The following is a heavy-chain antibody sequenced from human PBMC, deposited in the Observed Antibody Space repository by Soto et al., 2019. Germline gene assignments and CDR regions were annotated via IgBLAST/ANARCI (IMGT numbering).Heavy chain of an antibody. CDR3: ARDGRYAPNWIHDY. J-gene: IGHJ4*02. V-gene: IGHV1-18*01. D-gene: IGHD1-1*01. CDR1: GYTFTSYG. CDR2: ISAYNGNT. Sequence: GASVKVSCKASGYTFTSYGISWVRQAPGQGLEWMGWISAYNGNTNYAQKLQGRVTMTTDTSTSTAYMELRSLRPDDTAVYYCARDGRYAPNWIHDYWGQGTLVTVSS.